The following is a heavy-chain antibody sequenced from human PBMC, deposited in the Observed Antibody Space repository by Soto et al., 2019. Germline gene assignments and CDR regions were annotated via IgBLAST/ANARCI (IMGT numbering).Heavy chain of an antibody. V-gene: IGHV3-23*01. CDR1: GFTFSSNA. D-gene: IGHD5-18*01. Sequence: LESGGTLVQPGGSLRLSCAASGFTFSSNAMTWVRQAPGKGLEWVSGIXXSGDYTYYADSVKGRFTISRANSINTLYLQMKSLRXEDTAXYYCAXDRXQRXXNHGPEVYPYAMDVWGQGTTVTVSS. CDR2: IXXSGDYT. CDR3: AXDRXQRXXNHGPEVYPYAMDV. J-gene: IGHJ6*02.